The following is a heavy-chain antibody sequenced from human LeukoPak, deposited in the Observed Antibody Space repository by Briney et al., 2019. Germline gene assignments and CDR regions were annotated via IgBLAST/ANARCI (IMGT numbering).Heavy chain of an antibody. CDR2: ISSSSSYI. D-gene: IGHD5-18*01. CDR3: ARDDGQLWSSDY. J-gene: IGHJ4*02. V-gene: IGHV3-21*01. CDR1: GFTFGSYS. Sequence: GGSLRLSCAASGFTFGSYSMNWVRQAPGKGLEWVSSISSSSSYIYYADSVKGRFTISRDNVKNSLYLQMNSLRAEDTAVYYCARDDGQLWSSDYWGQGTLVTVSS.